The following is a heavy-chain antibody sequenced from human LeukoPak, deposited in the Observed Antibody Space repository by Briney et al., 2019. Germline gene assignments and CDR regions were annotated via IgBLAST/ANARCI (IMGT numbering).Heavy chain of an antibody. CDR3: AREPSYNWNYWYFDL. Sequence: SETLSLTCTVSGGSISSYYWSWIRQPAGKGLEWIGRIYTSGSTNYNPSLKSRVTMSVDTSKNQFSLRLTSVTAADTAVYYCAREPSYNWNYWYFDLWGRGTLVTVSS. V-gene: IGHV4-4*07. CDR1: GGSISSYY. D-gene: IGHD1-20*01. CDR2: IYTSGST. J-gene: IGHJ2*01.